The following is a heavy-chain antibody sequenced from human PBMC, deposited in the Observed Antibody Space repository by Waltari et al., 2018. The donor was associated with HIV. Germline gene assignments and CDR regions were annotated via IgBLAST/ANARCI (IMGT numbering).Heavy chain of an antibody. Sequence: QITLKESGPTLVKSAQTLTLTCSFSGFSLSSSGMGVGWIRQPPGKALEWLALIYWDDDKRNSPSLKNRLTITKDTSKNQVVLTMTNVDPVDTATYYCVHRSTGSYVEYWGQGTLVTVSS. V-gene: IGHV2-5*02. CDR3: VHRSTGSYVEY. J-gene: IGHJ4*02. CDR1: GFSLSSSGMG. D-gene: IGHD3-10*01. CDR2: IYWDDDK.